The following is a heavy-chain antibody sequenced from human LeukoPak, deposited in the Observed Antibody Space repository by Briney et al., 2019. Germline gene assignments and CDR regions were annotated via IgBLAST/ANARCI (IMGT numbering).Heavy chain of an antibody. CDR1: GGSFSGYY. CDR2: INHSGST. D-gene: IGHD2-2*01. CDR3: AREEAGYCSSTSCSRGAFDI. V-gene: IGHV4-34*01. Sequence: SETLSLTCAVYGGSFSGYYWSWIRQPPGKGLEWIGEINHSGSTNYNPSLKSRVTILVDTSKNQFSLKLSSVTAADTAVYYCAREEAGYCSSTSCSRGAFDIWGQGTVVTVSS. J-gene: IGHJ3*02.